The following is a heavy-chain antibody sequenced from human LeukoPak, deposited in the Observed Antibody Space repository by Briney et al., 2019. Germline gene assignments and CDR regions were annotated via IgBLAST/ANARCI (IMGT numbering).Heavy chain of an antibody. CDR1: GFTFSSYW. Sequence: GGSLRLSCAASGFTFSSYWMGWVRQAPGKGLEWVSAISGSGDSTYYTDSVKGRFTISRDNDKNTLYLQMSSLRDEDTAIYYCAKGHGDWYFYYFDYWGQGTLVTVSS. V-gene: IGHV3-23*01. CDR2: ISGSGDST. J-gene: IGHJ4*02. D-gene: IGHD2-21*02. CDR3: AKGHGDWYFYYFDY.